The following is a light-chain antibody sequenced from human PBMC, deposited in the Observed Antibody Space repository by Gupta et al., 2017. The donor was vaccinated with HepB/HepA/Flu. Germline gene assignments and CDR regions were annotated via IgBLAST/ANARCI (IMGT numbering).Light chain of an antibody. V-gene: IGLV2-14*03. CDR2: DVS. J-gene: IGLJ1*01. CDR3: CSYRSSNTLFV. Sequence: QSALTHPASVSVSPGQSITIPCTGTSGDVGAYNSVSWYQQYPGKAPKVIIYDVSARPSGVADRFSGSKYGNTASMTISGLQAEDEADYYCCSYRSSNTLFVFGTGTKVTVL. CDR1: SGDVGAYNS.